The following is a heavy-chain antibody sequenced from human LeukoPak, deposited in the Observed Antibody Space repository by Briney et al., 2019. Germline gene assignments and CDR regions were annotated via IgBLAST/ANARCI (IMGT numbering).Heavy chain of an antibody. CDR1: GLPFSRYS. Sequence: GGSLRLSCAPSGLPFSRYSMNWVRQAPGKGLEWVGYISTNSRTIYSRDSVKGRFSISRDNDKSLLYLQMENLRVEDTAVYYCTTYFDTTGYFEEAYDTWGQGTLATVSA. V-gene: IGHV3-48*01. CDR3: TTYFDTTGYFEEAYDT. J-gene: IGHJ4*03. D-gene: IGHD3-22*01. CDR2: ISTNSRTI.